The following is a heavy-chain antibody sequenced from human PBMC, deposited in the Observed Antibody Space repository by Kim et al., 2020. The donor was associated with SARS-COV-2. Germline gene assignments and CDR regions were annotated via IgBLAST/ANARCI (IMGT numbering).Heavy chain of an antibody. D-gene: IGHD3-10*01. CDR2: INSDGSST. Sequence: GGSLRLSCAASGFTFSSYWMHWVRQAPGKGLVWVSRINSDGSSTSYADSVKGRFTISRDNAKNTLYLQMNSLRAEDTAVYYCARDSVGSVLWFGELWGPFDPWGQGTLVTVSS. CDR1: GFTFSSYW. CDR3: ARDSVGSVLWFGELWGPFDP. J-gene: IGHJ5*02. V-gene: IGHV3-74*01.